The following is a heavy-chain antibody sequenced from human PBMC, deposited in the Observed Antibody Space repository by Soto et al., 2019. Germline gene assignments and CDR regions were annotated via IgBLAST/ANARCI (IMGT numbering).Heavy chain of an antibody. CDR2: ISNYNGDT. J-gene: IGHJ5*02. CDR1: GYTFTSYG. D-gene: IGHD6-19*01. CDR3: ARGDSTGSPTGWFDP. Sequence: GASVKVSCKASGYTFTSYGINWVRQAPGQGLEWVGWISNYNGDTKYAQKFQGRVTLTTDTSTTTTYMDLRSLTSDDTAVYFCARGDSTGSPTGWFDPWGQGALVTVSS. V-gene: IGHV1-18*01.